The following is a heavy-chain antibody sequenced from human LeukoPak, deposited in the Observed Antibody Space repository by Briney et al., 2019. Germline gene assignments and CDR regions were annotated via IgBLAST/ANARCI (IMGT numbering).Heavy chain of an antibody. CDR1: GYSFTTYW. Sequence: GESLKISCKGSGYSFTTYWIGWVRQMPGKGQEWMGIIYPGDSDTRYSPSFQGQVTISADKSISTAYLQWSSLKASDTAMYYCARHPCSGGSCSFPYYFDYWGQGTLVTVSS. V-gene: IGHV5-51*01. CDR3: ARHPCSGGSCSFPYYFDY. D-gene: IGHD2-15*01. J-gene: IGHJ4*02. CDR2: IYPGDSDT.